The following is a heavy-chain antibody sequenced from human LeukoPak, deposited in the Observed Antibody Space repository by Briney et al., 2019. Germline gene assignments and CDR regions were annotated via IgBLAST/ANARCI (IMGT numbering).Heavy chain of an antibody. V-gene: IGHV3-7*03. J-gene: IGHJ3*01. Sequence: GGSLRLSCAVSGFTFSGFWMSWSRQAPGKGLEWVASINSDGSEGYYADAVKGRFTISRDNAKNSLYLQINSLRAEDTAVYYCARSSYSSSSSVWGQGTMVTVSS. CDR2: INSDGSEG. CDR1: GFTFSGFW. D-gene: IGHD6-6*01. CDR3: ARSSYSSSSSV.